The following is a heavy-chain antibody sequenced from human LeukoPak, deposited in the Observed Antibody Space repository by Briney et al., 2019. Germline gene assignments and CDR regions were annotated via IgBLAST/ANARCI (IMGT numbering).Heavy chain of an antibody. V-gene: IGHV4-39*02. CDR1: GGSITTSSYY. CDR2: IFYTGGT. D-gene: IGHD1-14*01. CDR3: ARDLYDDNRCFDF. Sequence: SETLSLTCSVSGGSITTSSYYWGWIRQPPEKGLEWIGSIFYTGGTYYSPSLKSRVTISVDTSKNQFSLRVDSVTAADTAVYYCARDLYDDNRCFDFWGQGILVTVSS. J-gene: IGHJ4*02.